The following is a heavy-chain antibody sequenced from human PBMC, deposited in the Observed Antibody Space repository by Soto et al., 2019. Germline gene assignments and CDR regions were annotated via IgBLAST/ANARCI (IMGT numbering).Heavy chain of an antibody. CDR2: IYYSGST. J-gene: IGHJ2*01. D-gene: IGHD2-15*01. Sequence: PGKGLEWIGSIYYSGSTYYNPSLKSRVTISVDTSKNQFSLKLSSVTAADTAVYYCFFYQARDGIRDKLPVSAFLLNRSSDL. CDR3: FFYQARDGIRDKLPVSAFLLNRSSDL. V-gene: IGHV4-39*01.